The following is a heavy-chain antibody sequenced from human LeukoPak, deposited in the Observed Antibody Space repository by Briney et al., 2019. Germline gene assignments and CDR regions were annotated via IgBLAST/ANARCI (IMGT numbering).Heavy chain of an antibody. CDR1: GGSISSYY. CDR2: IYYSGST. D-gene: IGHD3-10*01. J-gene: IGHJ6*02. CDR3: ARDRSGSGSYYTRYYGMDV. Sequence: SSGTLSLTCTVSGGSISSYYWSWIRQPPGKGLEWIGYIYYSGSTNYNPSLKSRVTISVDTSKNQFSLKLSSVTAADTAVYYCARDRSGSGSYYTRYYGMDVWGQGTTVTVSS. V-gene: IGHV4-59*01.